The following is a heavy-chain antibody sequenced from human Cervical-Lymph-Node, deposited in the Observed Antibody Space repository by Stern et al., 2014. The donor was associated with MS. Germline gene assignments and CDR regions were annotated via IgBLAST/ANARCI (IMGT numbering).Heavy chain of an antibody. Sequence: VQLEESGSEAKKPGSSVKVSCKVSGGTFSTYNISWVRQAPGQGLEWMGSIVPIFVTAGYAQKFQDRVTIIADESTSEVHMELISLRSEDTGVYYCARLGSGYDSSYLDFWGQGTLVTVSS. CDR1: GGTFSTYN. J-gene: IGHJ4*02. CDR3: ARLGSGYDSSYLDF. CDR2: IVPIFVTA. V-gene: IGHV1-69*01. D-gene: IGHD5-12*01.